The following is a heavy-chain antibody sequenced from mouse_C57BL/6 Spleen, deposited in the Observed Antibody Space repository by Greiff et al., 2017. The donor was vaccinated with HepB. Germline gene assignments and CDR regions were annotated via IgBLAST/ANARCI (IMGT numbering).Heavy chain of an antibody. CDR3: ARDYCYDGLLYFDY. J-gene: IGHJ2*01. CDR1: GFSLTSYA. V-gene: IGHV2-9-1*01. D-gene: IGHD2-12*01. CDR2: IWTGGGT. Sequence: VQRVESGPGLVAPSQSLSITCTVSGFSLTSYAISWVRQPPGKGLEWLGVIWTGGGTNYNSALKSRLSISKDNPKSQVFLKMNSLQTDDTARYYCARDYCYDGLLYFDYWGQGTTLTVSS.